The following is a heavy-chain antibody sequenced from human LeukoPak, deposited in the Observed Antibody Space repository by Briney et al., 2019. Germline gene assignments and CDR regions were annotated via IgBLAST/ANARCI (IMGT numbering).Heavy chain of an antibody. V-gene: IGHV3-30*19. J-gene: IGHJ3*02. CDR2: ISYDGSNR. Sequence: GRSLRLSCAVSGFTLSNYGMHWVRQAPGKGLEWVALISYDGSNRYYVDSMKGRVTISRDSSKNTVHLQMNSLRPEDTAVYYCARDGGGSPNAFDIWGQGTMVTVSS. CDR1: GFTLSNYG. CDR3: ARDGGGSPNAFDI. D-gene: IGHD3-16*01.